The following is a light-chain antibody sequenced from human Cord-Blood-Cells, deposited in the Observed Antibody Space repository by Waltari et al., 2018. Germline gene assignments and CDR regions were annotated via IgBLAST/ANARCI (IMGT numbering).Light chain of an antibody. CDR2: AAS. Sequence: DIEMTQSPYSLSASVGDRVTITCRAIQSISSYLNWYQQKPGKTPKLLIYAASSLQSGVPSMFSGSGSGTDFTLTISSLQPEDFATYDCQQSYSTPFTFGPGTKVDIK. CDR3: QQSYSTPFT. V-gene: IGKV1-39*01. J-gene: IGKJ3*01. CDR1: QSISSY.